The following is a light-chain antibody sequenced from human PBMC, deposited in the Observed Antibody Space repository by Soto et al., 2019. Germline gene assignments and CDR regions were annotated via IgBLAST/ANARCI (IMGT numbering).Light chain of an antibody. J-gene: IGLJ2*01. CDR3: CSYGRSVV. V-gene: IGLV2-23*01. CDR1: SNDVGTYNL. Sequence: QPVLIQPASVSGSPGQSITISCTGISNDVGTYNLVSWYQHHPGKAPKLIIYEASKRPSGVPNRFSGSKSGNTASLTISGLHAEDEADYYCCSYGRSVVFGGGTKLTVL. CDR2: EAS.